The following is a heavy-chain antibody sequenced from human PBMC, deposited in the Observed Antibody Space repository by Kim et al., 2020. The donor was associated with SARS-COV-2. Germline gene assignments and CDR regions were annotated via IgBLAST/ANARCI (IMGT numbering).Heavy chain of an antibody. J-gene: IGHJ4*02. D-gene: IGHD1-26*01. Sequence: QKFQGRVTMTRNTSISTAYMELSSLRSEDTAVYYCAILGSSGSYWYYFDYWGQGTLVTVSS. CDR3: AILGSSGSYWYYFDY. V-gene: IGHV1-8*01.